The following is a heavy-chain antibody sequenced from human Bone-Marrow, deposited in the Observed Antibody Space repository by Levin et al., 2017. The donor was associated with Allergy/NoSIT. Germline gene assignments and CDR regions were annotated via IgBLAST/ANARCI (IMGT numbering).Heavy chain of an antibody. J-gene: IGHJ4*02. CDR3: ARGRDRIGARAPFDY. D-gene: IGHD6-6*01. V-gene: IGHV4-39*07. CDR2: IYYSGVT. CDR1: GGSISSSTHY. Sequence: SETLSLTCTVSGGSISSSTHYWGWVRQAPGKGLEWIGSIYYSGVTYYNPSLKSRVTISVDRFQNQFSLKLRSVTAADTAVYYCARGRDRIGARAPFDYWGQGTLVTVST.